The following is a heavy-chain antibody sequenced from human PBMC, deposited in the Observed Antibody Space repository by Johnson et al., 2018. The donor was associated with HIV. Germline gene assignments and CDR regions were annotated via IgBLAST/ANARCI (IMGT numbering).Heavy chain of an antibody. Sequence: QMMLVESGGGVVQPGRSLRRSCAASGFTFSSYAMHWVRQAPGKGLEWVAVISYDGSNKYYADSVKGRFTISRDNPKNTLYLQMNSLRAEDTSVYYCARDDGWDPTGNDAFDIWGQGTMVTVSS. J-gene: IGHJ3*02. CDR1: GFTFSSYA. CDR2: ISYDGSNK. D-gene: IGHD1-26*01. CDR3: ARDDGWDPTGNDAFDI. V-gene: IGHV3-30*04.